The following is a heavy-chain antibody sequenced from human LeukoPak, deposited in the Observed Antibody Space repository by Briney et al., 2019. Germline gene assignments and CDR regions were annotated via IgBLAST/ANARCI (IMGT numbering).Heavy chain of an antibody. Sequence: GGSLRLSCEASGFTLSSYWMSWVRQSPGKGLEWVANIKYDGSQTLYVDSAKGRFTISRDNAKNSLYLQLNSLRAEDTAVYYCARNTDRDAYMASWGQGTLVTVSS. CDR3: ARNTDRDAYMAS. CDR2: IKYDGSQT. CDR1: GFTLSSYW. D-gene: IGHD5-24*01. J-gene: IGHJ5*02. V-gene: IGHV3-7*01.